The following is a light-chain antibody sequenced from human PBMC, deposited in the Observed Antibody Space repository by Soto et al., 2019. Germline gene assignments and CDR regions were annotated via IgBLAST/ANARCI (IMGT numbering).Light chain of an antibody. J-gene: IGLJ1*01. Sequence: QSVLTQPASVSGSPGQSITISCTGTSSDVGGYNYVSWYQQHPGKAPKLIIYEDSNRPSGVSNRFSGSKSGNTASLTISGLQAEDEADYYCHSYTSKSTGVFGTGTKVTVL. CDR3: HSYTSKSTGV. CDR2: EDS. V-gene: IGLV2-14*01. CDR1: SSDVGGYNY.